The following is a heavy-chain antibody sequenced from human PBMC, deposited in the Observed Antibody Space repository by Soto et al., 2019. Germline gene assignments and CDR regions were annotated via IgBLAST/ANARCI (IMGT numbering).Heavy chain of an antibody. V-gene: IGHV4-39*01. J-gene: IGHJ6*02. CDR2: IYYSGST. CDR3: ASLSIRWELLPIYYSYGMDV. Sequence: SETLSLTCTVSGGSISSSSYYWGWIRQPPGKGLEWIGSIYYSGSTYYNPSLKSRVTISVDTSKNQFSLKLSSVTAADTAVYYCASLSIRWELLPIYYSYGMDVWGQGTTVTVAS. D-gene: IGHD1-26*01. CDR1: GGSISSSSYY.